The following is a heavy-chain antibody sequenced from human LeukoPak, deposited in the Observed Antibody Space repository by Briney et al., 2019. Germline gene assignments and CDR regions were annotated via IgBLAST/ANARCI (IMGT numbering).Heavy chain of an antibody. V-gene: IGHV3-30*16. D-gene: IGHD5-12*01. J-gene: IGHJ4*02. CDR1: GCTFTSYA. Sequence: PGVSVRVSCAASGCTFTSYAMRWVRQAPGKGLEWVGVISYDGSSNYYADSVKGRCTISRDNSKSTLYLQMNSLRADDTAVYYCAREGGGWQRLGRFDSWGQGTLVTVPS. CDR3: AREGGGWQRLGRFDS. CDR2: ISYDGSSN.